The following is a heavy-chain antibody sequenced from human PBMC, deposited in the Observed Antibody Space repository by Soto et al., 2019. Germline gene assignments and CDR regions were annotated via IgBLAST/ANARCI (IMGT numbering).Heavy chain of an antibody. J-gene: IGHJ6*02. CDR3: ARDRRRTDGGATYYYYYGMDV. CDR2: INPNSGGT. Sequence: ASVKVSCKASGYTFTGYYMHWVRQAPGQGLEWMGWINPNSGGTNYAQKFQGWVTMTRDTSISTAYMELSRLRSDDTAVYYCARDRRRTDGGATYYYYYGMDVWGQGTTVTVSS. CDR1: GYTFTGYY. V-gene: IGHV1-2*04. D-gene: IGHD3-10*01.